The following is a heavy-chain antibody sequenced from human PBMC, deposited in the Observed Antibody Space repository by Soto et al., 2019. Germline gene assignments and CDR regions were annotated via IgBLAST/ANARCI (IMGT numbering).Heavy chain of an antibody. D-gene: IGHD6-19*01. Sequence: GGSLRLSCAASGFTFSSYGMHWVRQAPGKGLEWVAVISYDGSNKYYADSVKGRFTISRDNSKNTLYLQMNSLRAEDTAVYYCMAGTGYWGQGTLVTVSS. V-gene: IGHV3-30*03. CDR2: ISYDGSNK. J-gene: IGHJ4*02. CDR1: GFTFSSYG. CDR3: MAGTGY.